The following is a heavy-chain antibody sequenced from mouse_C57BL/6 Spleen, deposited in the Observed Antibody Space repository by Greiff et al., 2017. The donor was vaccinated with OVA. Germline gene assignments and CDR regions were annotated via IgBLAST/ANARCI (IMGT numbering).Heavy chain of an antibody. CDR1: GYTFTVYW. V-gene: IGHV1-9*01. Sequence: VQLQQSGAELMKPGASVKLSCKATGYTFTVYWIEWVKQRPGHGLEWIGEILPGSGGTNYNEKFKGKATLTADTSSNTAYMQLSSLTTEDSAIYDCARKLRREGYFDVWGTGTSVTVSS. J-gene: IGHJ1*03. CDR2: ILPGSGGT. CDR3: ARKLRREGYFDV. D-gene: IGHD1-1*01.